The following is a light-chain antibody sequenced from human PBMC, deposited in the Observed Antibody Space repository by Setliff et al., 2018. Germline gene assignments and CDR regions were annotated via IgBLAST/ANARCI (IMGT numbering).Light chain of an antibody. Sequence: QSVLTQPPSVSGAPGQRVTISCTGRSSNIGAGYDVHWYQQLPGTAPKLLIYGDSNRPSGVPDRFSGSKSGSSASLAITGLQAEDEADYYCQSYDSRLSGYLFGTGTRAPS. J-gene: IGLJ1*01. V-gene: IGLV1-40*01. CDR2: GDS. CDR3: QSYDSRLSGYL. CDR1: SSNIGAGYD.